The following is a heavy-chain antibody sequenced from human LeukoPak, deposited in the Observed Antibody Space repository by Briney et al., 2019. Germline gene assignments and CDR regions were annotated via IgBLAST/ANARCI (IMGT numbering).Heavy chain of an antibody. Sequence: GSLRLSCAASGFTFSSYGMSWVRQPPGKGLEWIGEINDSGSTNYNPSLKSRVTMLVKLTSVTASETAVYYCARGWSYYFDYWDQGILVTVSS. V-gene: IGHV4-34*01. CDR1: GFTFSSYG. CDR3: ARGWSYYFDY. J-gene: IGHJ4*02. CDR2: INDSGST. D-gene: IGHD3-10*01.